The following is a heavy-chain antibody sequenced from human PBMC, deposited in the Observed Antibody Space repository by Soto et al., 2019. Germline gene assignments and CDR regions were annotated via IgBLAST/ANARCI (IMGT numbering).Heavy chain of an antibody. D-gene: IGHD6-19*01. J-gene: IGHJ1*01. CDR1: GFTVSSYS. Sequence: GGSLRLSCAASGFTVSSYSMNWVRQAPGKGLEWVSGISGSGDSTYYADSVKGRFTISRDNSKNTLYLQMNSLRAEDTAVYYCAKGVPGIAVAGTGYFQHWGQGTLVTVSS. CDR3: AKGVPGIAVAGTGYFQH. CDR2: ISGSGDST. V-gene: IGHV3-23*01.